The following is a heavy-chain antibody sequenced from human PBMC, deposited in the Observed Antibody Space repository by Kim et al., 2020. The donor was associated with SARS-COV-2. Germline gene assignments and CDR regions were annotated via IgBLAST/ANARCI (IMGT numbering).Heavy chain of an antibody. V-gene: IGHV4-39*07. CDR2: IYYSGST. CDR3: ARDGVVYALQRWFDP. CDR1: GGSISSSSYY. J-gene: IGHJ5*02. D-gene: IGHD2-8*02. Sequence: SETLSLTCTVSGGSISSSSYYWGWIRQPPGKGLEWIGSIYYSGSTYYNPSLKSRVTISVDTSKNQFSLKLSSVTAADTAVYYCARDGVVYALQRWFDPWG.